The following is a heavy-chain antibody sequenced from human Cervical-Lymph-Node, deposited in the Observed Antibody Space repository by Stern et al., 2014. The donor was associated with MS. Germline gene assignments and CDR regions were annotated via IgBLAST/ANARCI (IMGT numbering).Heavy chain of an antibody. J-gene: IGHJ4*02. CDR3: ACRRRGPIGY. V-gene: IGHV4-34*01. CDR2: INHSGST. CDR1: GGSFSGYY. Sequence: QVQLQQWGAGLLKPSETLSLTCAVYGGSFSGYYWSWIPQPPGKGLEWIGEINHSGSTNYNPSLKSRVTISVDTSKNQFSLKLSSVTAADTAVYYCACRRRGPIGYWGQGTLVTVSS. D-gene: IGHD3-10*01.